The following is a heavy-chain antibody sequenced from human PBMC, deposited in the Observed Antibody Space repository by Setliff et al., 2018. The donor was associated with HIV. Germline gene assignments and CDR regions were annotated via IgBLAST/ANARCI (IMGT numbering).Heavy chain of an antibody. CDR1: GYTFTGYY. CDR3: ARESSDIVATSPLDY. CDR2: INPNSGGT. Sequence: GASVKVSCKASGYTFTGYYMHWVRQAPGQGLEWMGRINPNSGGTKYAQKFQGRVTMTRDTSISTAYMELRRLISDDTAVYYCARESSDIVATSPLDYWGQGTLVTVSS. J-gene: IGHJ4*02. D-gene: IGHD5-12*01. V-gene: IGHV1-2*06.